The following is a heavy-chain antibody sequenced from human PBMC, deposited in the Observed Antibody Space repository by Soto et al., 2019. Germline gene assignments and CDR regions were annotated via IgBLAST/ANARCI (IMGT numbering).Heavy chain of an antibody. CDR3: ARATYYYDSSGYYGYYFDY. D-gene: IGHD3-22*01. CDR2: IYYSGST. V-gene: IGHV4-59*01. CDR1: GGSISSYY. J-gene: IGHJ4*02. Sequence: SETLSLTCTVSGGSISSYYWSWIRQPPGKGLEWIGYIYYSGSTNYNSSLKSRVTISVDTSKNQLSLKLSSVTAADTAVYYCARATYYYDSSGYYGYYFDYWGQGTLVTVSS.